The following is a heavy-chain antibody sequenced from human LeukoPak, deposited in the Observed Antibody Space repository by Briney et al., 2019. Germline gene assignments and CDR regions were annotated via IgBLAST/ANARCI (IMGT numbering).Heavy chain of an antibody. V-gene: IGHV1-69*13. Sequence: ASVKVSCKASGGTFSSYAISWVRQAPGQGLEWMGGIIPIFGTANYAQKFQGRVTITADESTSTAYMELSSLRSEATAVYYCASAAYYYGSGSYDNVFQLQFDYWGQGTLVTVSS. CDR1: GGTFSSYA. CDR2: IIPIFGTA. J-gene: IGHJ4*02. CDR3: ASAAYYYGSGSYDNVFQLQFDY. D-gene: IGHD3-10*01.